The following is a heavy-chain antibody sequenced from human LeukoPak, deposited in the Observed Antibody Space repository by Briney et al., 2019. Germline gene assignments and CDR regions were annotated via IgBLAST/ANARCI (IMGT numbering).Heavy chain of an antibody. CDR2: INPSGGST. D-gene: IGHD3-22*01. V-gene: IGHV1-46*01. CDR3: AREGGHDSSGYHFDY. J-gene: IGHJ4*02. Sequence: AAVTVSCKASGYTFTSYYMHWVRQAPGQGLEWMGLINPSGGSTSYAQKFQGRVTMTSDTSTSTVYMELSSLRSEDTAVYYCAREGGHDSSGYHFDYWGQGTLVTVSS. CDR1: GYTFTSYY.